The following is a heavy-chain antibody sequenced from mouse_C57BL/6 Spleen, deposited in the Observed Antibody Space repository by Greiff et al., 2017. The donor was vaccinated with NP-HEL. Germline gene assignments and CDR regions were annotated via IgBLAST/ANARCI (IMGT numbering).Heavy chain of an antibody. CDR2: IDPENGDT. Sequence: VQLQQSGAELVRPGASVKLSCTASGFNIKDDYMHWVKQRPEQGLEWIGWIDPENGDTEYASKFQGKATITADTSSNTAYLQLSSLTSEDTAVYYCTTLGLSRVADWGQGTLVTVSA. CDR1: GFNIKDDY. J-gene: IGHJ3*01. V-gene: IGHV14-4*01. D-gene: IGHD4-1*01. CDR3: TTLGLSRVAD.